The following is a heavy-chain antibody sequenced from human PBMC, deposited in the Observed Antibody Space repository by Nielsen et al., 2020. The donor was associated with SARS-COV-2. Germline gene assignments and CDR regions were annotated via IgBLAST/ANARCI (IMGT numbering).Heavy chain of an antibody. D-gene: IGHD3-10*01. CDR1: GFIFNTYG. J-gene: IGHJ6*03. V-gene: IGHV3-48*02. CDR2: ISDDNTI. CDR3: VKDRWNLIRGANMDV. Sequence: GESLKISCEASGFIFNTYGMNWVRQAPGKGLEWISYISDDNTIFYADSVKGRFTISRDNAKNSLDLQMNSLRDADTAVYYCVKDRWNLIRGANMDVWGRGTTVTVSS.